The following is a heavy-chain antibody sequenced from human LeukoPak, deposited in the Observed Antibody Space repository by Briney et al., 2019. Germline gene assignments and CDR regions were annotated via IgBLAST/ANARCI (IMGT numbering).Heavy chain of an antibody. D-gene: IGHD1-26*01. V-gene: IGHV4-39*02. CDR3: ASSVGSTDY. CDR1: GGSFSSSSYY. J-gene: IGHJ4*02. CDR2: ISYSGST. Sequence: SETLSLTCSVSGGSFSSSSYYWGWIRQPPGKGLEWIGSISYSGSTSYNPSLKSRVTISVDTSKNHFSLKLSSVTAADAAVYYCASSVGSTDYWGQGTLVTVSS.